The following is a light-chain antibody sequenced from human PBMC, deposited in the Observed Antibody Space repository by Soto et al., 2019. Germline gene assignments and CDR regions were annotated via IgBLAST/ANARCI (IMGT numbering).Light chain of an antibody. CDR2: EVS. CDR1: SSDIGTYDY. Sequence: QSVLTQPPSASGSPGQSVTISCTGTSSDIGTYDYVSWYQHLPDKAPKLIIYEVSKRPSGVPDRFSGSKSGNTASLTVSGLQAEDEADYYCSSYTGGNPSYVFGTGTKVTVL. V-gene: IGLV2-8*01. CDR3: SSYTGGNPSYV. J-gene: IGLJ1*01.